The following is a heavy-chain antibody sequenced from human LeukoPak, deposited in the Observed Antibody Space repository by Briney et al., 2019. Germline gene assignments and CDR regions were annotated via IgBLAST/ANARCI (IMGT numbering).Heavy chain of an antibody. Sequence: SETLSLTCTVSGGSISSYYWSWIRQPPGKGLEWIGYIYYSGSTNYNPSLKSRATISVDTSKNQFSLKLSSVTAADTAVYYCAREEMATITGGFDPWGQGTLVTVSS. CDR1: GGSISSYY. CDR2: IYYSGST. D-gene: IGHD5-24*01. CDR3: AREEMATITGGFDP. J-gene: IGHJ5*02. V-gene: IGHV4-59*01.